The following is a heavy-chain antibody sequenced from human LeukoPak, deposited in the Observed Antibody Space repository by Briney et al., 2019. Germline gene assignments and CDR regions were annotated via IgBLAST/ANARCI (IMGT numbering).Heavy chain of an antibody. D-gene: IGHD3-10*01. V-gene: IGHV4-39*07. J-gene: IGHJ3*02. CDR3: TKSDGYGLIRI. Sequence: MASETLSLTCSVSGDSTTGYYWGWIRQPPGKVLEWIGNIYYTGNTYYNSSLKSRVTISLDTFKNQFSLKVISMTAADTAAYYCTKSDGYGLIRICGRGTMVTVSS. CDR2: IYYTGNT. CDR1: GDSTTGYY.